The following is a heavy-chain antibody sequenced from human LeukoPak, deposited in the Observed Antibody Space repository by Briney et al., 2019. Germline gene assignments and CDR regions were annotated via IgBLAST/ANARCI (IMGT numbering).Heavy chain of an antibody. V-gene: IGHV4-39*01. Sequence: TSETLSLTCTVSGGSISSSSYYWGWIRQPPGKGLEWIASIYYSGSTYYNPSLKSRVTISVDTSKNLFSLKLSSVTAADTAVYYCARHMYSVGSCYYFDYWGQGTLVTVSS. CDR2: IYYSGST. D-gene: IGHD2-15*01. J-gene: IGHJ4*02. CDR1: GGSISSSSYY. CDR3: ARHMYSVGSCYYFDY.